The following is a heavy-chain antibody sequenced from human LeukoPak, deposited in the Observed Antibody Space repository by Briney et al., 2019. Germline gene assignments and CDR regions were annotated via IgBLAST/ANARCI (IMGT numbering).Heavy chain of an antibody. D-gene: IGHD2-21*02. CDR2: INPNSGGT. V-gene: IGHV1-2*02. CDR1: GYTFSGYY. CDR3: ARGKTMVYCGGDCYRFDN. J-gene: IGHJ4*02. Sequence: ASVKVSCKASGYTFSGYYMHWVRQAPGQGLEWVGWINPNSGGTNHAQKFQGRVTMTRDTSISTAYMELSRLLSGDTAVYYCARGKTMVYCGGDCYRFDNWGQGTLVTVSS.